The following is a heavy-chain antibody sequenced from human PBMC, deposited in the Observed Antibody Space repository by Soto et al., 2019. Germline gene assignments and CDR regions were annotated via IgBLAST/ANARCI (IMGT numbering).Heavy chain of an antibody. CDR2: ISGSDGKT. CDR3: ARWSYLDY. D-gene: IGHD3-3*01. J-gene: IGHJ4*03. V-gene: IGHV3-23*01. Sequence: PGGSLRLSCAASGLSFCSYALSWVRQAPGKGLEWVSTISGSDGKTFYADSVKGRFSISRDTSQSTLYLQMNSLRADDTAIYYCARWSYLDYWGQGHRVSVCS. CDR1: GLSFCSYA.